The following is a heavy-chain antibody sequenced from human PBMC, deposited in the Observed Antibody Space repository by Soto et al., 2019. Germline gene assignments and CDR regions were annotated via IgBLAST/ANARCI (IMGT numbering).Heavy chain of an antibody. Sequence: QVQLVESGGGVVQPGRSLRPSCAASGFTLSSYGMHWVRQAPGKGLEWVAVISYDGSNKYYADSVKGRFTISRDNSKNTLYLQMNSLRAEDTAVYYCANIPYSWNGADAFDIWGQGTLVTVSS. CDR1: GFTLSSYG. J-gene: IGHJ3*02. CDR3: ANIPYSWNGADAFDI. V-gene: IGHV3-30*18. CDR2: ISYDGSNK. D-gene: IGHD1-1*01.